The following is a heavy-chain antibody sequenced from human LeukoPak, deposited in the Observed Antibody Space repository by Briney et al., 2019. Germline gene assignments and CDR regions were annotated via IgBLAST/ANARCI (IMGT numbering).Heavy chain of an antibody. J-gene: IGHJ6*03. CDR2: VYYSVST. Sequence: KPSDTLSLTCSVPGRPISSYYWTWIRHAPGKGLEWIGYVYYSVSTNYNPSLKSRVSISQDTSKNQVSLKLSSVTAADTAVYYCARQESGPYHYMDVWGKGTTVTVSS. D-gene: IGHD3-3*01. CDR3: ARQESGPYHYMDV. V-gene: IGHV4-59*08. CDR1: GRPISSYY.